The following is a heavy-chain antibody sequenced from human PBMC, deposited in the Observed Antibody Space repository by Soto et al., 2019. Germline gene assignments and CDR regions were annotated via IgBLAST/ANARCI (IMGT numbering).Heavy chain of an antibody. CDR1: GFTFSSFA. Sequence: GGSLRLSCAASGFTFSSFAMHWVRQAPGKGLGWVAVISYDGSNKDYADSVKGRFTISRDNSKNTLYLQMNSLRTEDTAEYYCARDVAAAGHPYYYYYGMDVWGQGTTVTVSS. V-gene: IGHV3-30-3*01. CDR2: ISYDGSNK. J-gene: IGHJ6*02. CDR3: ARDVAAAGHPYYYYYGMDV. D-gene: IGHD6-13*01.